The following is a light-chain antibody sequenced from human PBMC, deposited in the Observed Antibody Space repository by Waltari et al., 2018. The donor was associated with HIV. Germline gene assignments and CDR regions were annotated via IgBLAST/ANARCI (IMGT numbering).Light chain of an antibody. V-gene: IGKV3-15*01. CDR1: QSISNN. Sequence: EIVMTQSPATLSVSPGDRATLSCRASQSISNNLAWSQQKPGQPPRLLIYGASTRATGVPARFSGSGSGTDFTLTINSLQSEDFAVYCCQQYNDWPLFTFGPGTKVEIK. CDR2: GAS. CDR3: QQYNDWPLFT. J-gene: IGKJ3*01.